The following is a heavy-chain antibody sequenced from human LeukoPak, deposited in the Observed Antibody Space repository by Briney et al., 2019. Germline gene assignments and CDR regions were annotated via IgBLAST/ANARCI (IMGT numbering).Heavy chain of an antibody. CDR1: GFTFSSYG. Sequence: GGSLRLSCAASGFTFSSYGMHWVRQAPGKGLEWVAVISYDGSNKYYADSVKGRFTISRDDSKNTLYLQMNSLRAEDTAVYYCAIGTSSGSLDYWGQGTLVTVSS. J-gene: IGHJ4*02. CDR2: ISYDGSNK. V-gene: IGHV3-30*03. D-gene: IGHD6-19*01. CDR3: AIGTSSGSLDY.